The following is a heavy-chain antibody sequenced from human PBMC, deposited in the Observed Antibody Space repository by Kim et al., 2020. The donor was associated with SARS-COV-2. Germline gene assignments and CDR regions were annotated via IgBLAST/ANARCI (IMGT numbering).Heavy chain of an antibody. CDR2: ISYDGSNK. D-gene: IGHD3-22*01. V-gene: IGHV3-33*05. Sequence: GGSLRLSCAASGFTFSSYGMHWVRQAPGKGLEWVAVISYDGSNKYYADSVKGRFTISRDNSKNTLYLQMNSLRAEDTAVYYCASNDGHDSSGYEDYWGQGTLVTVSS. J-gene: IGHJ4*02. CDR1: GFTFSSYG. CDR3: ASNDGHDSSGYEDY.